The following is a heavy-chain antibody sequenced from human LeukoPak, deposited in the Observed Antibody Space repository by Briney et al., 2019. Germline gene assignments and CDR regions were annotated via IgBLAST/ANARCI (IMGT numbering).Heavy chain of an antibody. CDR2: IYDGGST. D-gene: IGHD3-3*01. J-gene: IGHJ4*02. CDR3: ARGYDFWSGYLPHYFDY. Sequence: GGSLRLSCAASGFTVNTNYVTWVRQAPGTGLEWVSTIYDGGSTYYPGSVKGRFTISRDNSKNTVYLQMNSLRAEDTAVYYCARGYDFWSGYLPHYFDYWGQGTLVTVSS. V-gene: IGHV3-53*01. CDR1: GFTVNTNY.